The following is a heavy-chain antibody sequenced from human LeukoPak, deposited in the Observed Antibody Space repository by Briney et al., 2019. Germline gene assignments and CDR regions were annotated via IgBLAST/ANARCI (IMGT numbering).Heavy chain of an antibody. CDR2: MYYTGST. V-gene: IGHV4-59*12. CDR1: GGSISSYY. J-gene: IGHJ5*02. D-gene: IGHD3-16*01. CDR3: VKDGGHTALDP. Sequence: SETLSLTCTVSGGSISSYYWSWIRQPPGKGLEWIGYMYYTGSTNYNPSLKSRVTISVDTSKNHFSLSLMSVTAADTAVYYCVKDGGHTALDPWGQGTQVTVSS.